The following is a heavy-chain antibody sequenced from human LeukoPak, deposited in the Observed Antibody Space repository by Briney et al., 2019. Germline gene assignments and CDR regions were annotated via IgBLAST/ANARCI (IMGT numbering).Heavy chain of an antibody. J-gene: IGHJ4*02. Sequence: ASVKVSCKASGGTFISYAISWLRQAPGQGLEWMGGIIPIFGTANYAQKFQGRVTITADESTSTAYMELSSLRSEDTAVYYCAREGVGYCGGDCYRFDYWGQGTLVTVSS. CDR2: IIPIFGTA. D-gene: IGHD2-21*01. CDR1: GGTFISYA. CDR3: AREGVGYCGGDCYRFDY. V-gene: IGHV1-69*01.